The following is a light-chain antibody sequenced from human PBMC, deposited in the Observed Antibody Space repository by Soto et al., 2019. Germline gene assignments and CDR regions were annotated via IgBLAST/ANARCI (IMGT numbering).Light chain of an antibody. CDR1: QSLSSSD. CDR3: QQYGSSPRT. Sequence: EIVLTQSPGTLSLSPGERATLSCRASQSLSSSDLAWYQHKPGQAPRLLIYGASSRATGIPNRFSGSGSGTDFTLTITRLEPGDYAVYYCQQYGSSPRTFGQGTKVEIK. CDR2: GAS. V-gene: IGKV3-20*01. J-gene: IGKJ1*01.